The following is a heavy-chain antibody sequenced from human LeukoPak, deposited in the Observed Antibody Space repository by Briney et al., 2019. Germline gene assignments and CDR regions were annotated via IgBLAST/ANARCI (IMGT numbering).Heavy chain of an antibody. CDR3: ARGYTYYGSGSPPGDV. J-gene: IGHJ6*04. CDR2: IDLSGST. V-gene: IGHV4-34*01. D-gene: IGHD3-10*01. Sequence: SETLSLTCAVYGGSFSGYYWSWIRHPPGRGLEWIAEIDLSGSTHYNPSLKSRVIISVDMSQHQVSLRLNSLTAADTAVYYCARGYTYYGSGSPPGDVWGNGTSVIVSS. CDR1: GGSFSGYY.